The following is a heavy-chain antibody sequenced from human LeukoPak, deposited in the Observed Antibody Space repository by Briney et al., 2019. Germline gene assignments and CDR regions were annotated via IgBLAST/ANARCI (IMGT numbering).Heavy chain of an antibody. J-gene: IGHJ4*02. D-gene: IGHD6-13*01. V-gene: IGHV4-34*01. CDR3: ARGQSVAAAGPIFDY. CDR2: INHSGST. Sequence: PSETLSLTCAVYGGSFSGYYWSWIRQPPGKGLEWIGEINHSGSTNYNPSLKSRVTISVDTSKNQFSLKLSSVTAADTAVYYCARGQSVAAAGPIFDYWGQGTLVTVSS. CDR1: GGSFSGYY.